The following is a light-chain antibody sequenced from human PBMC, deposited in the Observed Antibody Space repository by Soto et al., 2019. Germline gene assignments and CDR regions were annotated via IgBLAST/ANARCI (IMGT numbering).Light chain of an antibody. Sequence: EIVLTQSPATLSLSPGERATLSCRASQSVSRSLAWYQQKPGQAPRLLIYDTSNRATGIPARFSGSGSGTDFTLTISSLEPEDFAVYYCQQRSTWPPTFGGGTKVEIK. J-gene: IGKJ4*01. CDR3: QQRSTWPPT. CDR1: QSVSRS. CDR2: DTS. V-gene: IGKV3-11*01.